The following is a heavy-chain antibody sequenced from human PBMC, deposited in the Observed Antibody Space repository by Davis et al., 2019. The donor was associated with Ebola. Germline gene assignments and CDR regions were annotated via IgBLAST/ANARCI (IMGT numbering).Heavy chain of an antibody. D-gene: IGHD3-10*01. CDR2: IHSGGST. Sequence: PSETLSLTCTVSGGSVSSGTYYWSWIRQPAGKGLEWIGHIHSGGSTNYNPSLRSRVTISIDTSKNQVSLNVNSVTAADTAVYYCARHTMVRGVAAYFEYWGQGHLITVSS. CDR3: ARHTMVRGVAAYFEY. V-gene: IGHV4-61*09. CDR1: GGSVSSGTYY. J-gene: IGHJ4*02.